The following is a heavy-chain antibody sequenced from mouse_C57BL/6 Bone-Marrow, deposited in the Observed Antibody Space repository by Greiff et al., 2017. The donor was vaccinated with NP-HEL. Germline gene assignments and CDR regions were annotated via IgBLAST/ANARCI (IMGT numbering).Heavy chain of an antibody. D-gene: IGHD1-1*01. CDR3: ARLGYYGSSYWYCDV. V-gene: IGHV1-82*01. J-gene: IGHJ1*03. CDR2: IYPGDGDT. Sequence: QVQLQQSGPELVKPGASVKISCKASGYAFSSSWMNWVKQRPGKGLEWIGRIYPGDGDTNYNGKFKGKATLTADKSSSTAYMQLSSLTSEDSAVYFCARLGYYGSSYWYCDVWGTGTTVTVSS. CDR1: GYAFSSSW.